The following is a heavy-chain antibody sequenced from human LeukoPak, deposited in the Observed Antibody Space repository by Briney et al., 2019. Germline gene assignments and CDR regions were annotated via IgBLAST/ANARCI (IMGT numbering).Heavy chain of an antibody. Sequence: GGSLRLSCAASGFTFSSYAMHWVRQAPGKGLEWVAVISYDGSNKYYADSVKGRFTISRDNSKNTLYLQMNSLRAEDTAVYYCAREVNPLGSGSGSYWAGGEYFQHWGQGTLVTVSS. CDR2: ISYDGSNK. D-gene: IGHD1-26*01. V-gene: IGHV3-30-3*01. J-gene: IGHJ1*01. CDR3: AREVNPLGSGSGSYWAGGEYFQH. CDR1: GFTFSSYA.